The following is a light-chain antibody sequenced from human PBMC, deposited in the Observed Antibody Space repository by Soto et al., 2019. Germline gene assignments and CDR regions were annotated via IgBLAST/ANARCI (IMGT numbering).Light chain of an antibody. CDR3: QQYGTFYS. CDR2: DAS. J-gene: IGKJ2*03. Sequence: DVQMTQSPSTLSASVGDRVTITCRASQSISGWLAWYQQAPGKAPKLLIFDASSLESGVPSRFSGSGSGTDFTLTISSLQPDDFATYYCQQYGTFYSFGQGTKLEIK. V-gene: IGKV1-5*01. CDR1: QSISGW.